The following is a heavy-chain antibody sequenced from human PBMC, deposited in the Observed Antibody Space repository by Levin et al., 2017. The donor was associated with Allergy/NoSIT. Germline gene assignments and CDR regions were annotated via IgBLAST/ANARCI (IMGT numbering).Heavy chain of an antibody. CDR3: AKSSGSASYLFDS. J-gene: IGHJ4*02. D-gene: IGHD3-10*01. Sequence: GESLKISCAASGFTFSSFDMTWVRQAPGKGLEWVSTINRSGANRFYTDSVRGRFTISRDSSNNALYLQMNSLRAEDTALYFCAKSSGSASYLFDSWGQGTLVTVSS. V-gene: IGHV3-23*01. CDR2: INRSGANR. CDR1: GFTFSSFD.